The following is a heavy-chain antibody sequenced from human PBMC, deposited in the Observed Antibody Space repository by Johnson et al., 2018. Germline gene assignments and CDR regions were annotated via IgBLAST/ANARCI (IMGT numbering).Heavy chain of an antibody. CDR1: GFTFDDYA. V-gene: IGHV3-9*01. J-gene: IGHJ6*03. CDR2: ISWNSGSI. Sequence: VQLVQSGGGVVQPGRSLRLSCAASGFTFDDYAMHWVRQAPGKGLEWVSGISWNSGSIGYADSVKGRFTISRDNAKNSLYLQMNSRRAEDTALYYCAKDYGDYAFGYYYYMDVWGKVTTVTVSS. D-gene: IGHD4-17*01. CDR3: AKDYGDYAFGYYYYMDV.